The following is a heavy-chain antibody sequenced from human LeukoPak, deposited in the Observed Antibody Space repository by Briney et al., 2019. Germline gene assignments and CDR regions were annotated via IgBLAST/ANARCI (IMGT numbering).Heavy chain of an antibody. V-gene: IGHV3-23*01. D-gene: IGHD3-16*02. CDR1: GFTFSSYA. J-gene: IGHJ3*02. Sequence: GGSLRLSCAASGFTFSSYAMSWVRQAPGKGLEWVSAISGSGGSTYYADSVKGRFTISRDNSKNTLYLQMNSLRAEDTAVYYCATWGYDYVWGSYRNDAFDIWGQGTIVTVSS. CDR3: ATWGYDYVWGSYRNDAFDI. CDR2: ISGSGGST.